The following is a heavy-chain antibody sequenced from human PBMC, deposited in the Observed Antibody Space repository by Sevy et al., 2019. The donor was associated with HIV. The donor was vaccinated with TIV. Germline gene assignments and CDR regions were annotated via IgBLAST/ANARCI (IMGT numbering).Heavy chain of an antibody. CDR2: ISWNSGSI. V-gene: IGHV3-9*01. Sequence: GGSLRLSCAASGFTFDDYAMHWVRQAPGKGLEWVSGISWNSGSIGYADSVKGRFTISRDNAKNSLYLQMNSLRAEDTALYYCAKDISGPSKNYYYGMDVWGQGTTVTVSS. J-gene: IGHJ6*02. CDR1: GFTFDDYA. CDR3: AKDISGPSKNYYYGMDV. D-gene: IGHD3-10*01.